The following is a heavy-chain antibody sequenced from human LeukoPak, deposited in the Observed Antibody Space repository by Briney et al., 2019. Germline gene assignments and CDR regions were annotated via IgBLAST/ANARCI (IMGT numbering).Heavy chain of an antibody. CDR3: ARGSTYDFWSGDALDV. J-gene: IGHJ3*01. Sequence: GGSLRLSCAASGFAFSSHAMTWVRQAPGKGLEWVSSISGSAEKTYYTDSVKGRFTISRDSSQKILNLQMDNLRVEDTAIYYCARGSTYDFWSGDALDVWGQGTMVTVAS. D-gene: IGHD3-3*01. CDR1: GFAFSSHA. CDR2: ISGSAEKT. V-gene: IGHV3-23*01.